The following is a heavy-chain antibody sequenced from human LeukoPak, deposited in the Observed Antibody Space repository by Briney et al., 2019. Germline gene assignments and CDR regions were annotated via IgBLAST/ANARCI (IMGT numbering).Heavy chain of an antibody. CDR3: ARHIEVAVYYFYY. Sequence: ASVKVSCKASGYTFADYYLHWVRQAPGQGLEWMGWINPNSGGTIYAQKFQGRVTMTRDTSITTAYLDLSRLRSDDSAVYYCARHIEVAVYYFYYWGQGALVTVSS. CDR2: INPNSGGT. V-gene: IGHV1-2*02. J-gene: IGHJ4*02. D-gene: IGHD6-13*01. CDR1: GYTFADYY.